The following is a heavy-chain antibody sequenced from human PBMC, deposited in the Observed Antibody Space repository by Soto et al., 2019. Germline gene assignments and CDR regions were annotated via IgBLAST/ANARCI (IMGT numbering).Heavy chain of an antibody. Sequence: EVQLVESGGGLVKPGGSLTLSCAASGFTVSSNYVNWVRQAPGKGLEWVSVVYVGGTTYYADSVKGRFTISRDISRNTVYLQMNSLRVEDTAVYYCAGDSTDGDFVDAFDIWGQGTMVIVSS. J-gene: IGHJ3*02. V-gene: IGHV3-66*01. D-gene: IGHD4-17*01. CDR1: GFTVSSNY. CDR2: VYVGGTT. CDR3: AGDSTDGDFVDAFDI.